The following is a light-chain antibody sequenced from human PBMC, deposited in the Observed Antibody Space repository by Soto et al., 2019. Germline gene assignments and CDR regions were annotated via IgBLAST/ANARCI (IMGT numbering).Light chain of an antibody. CDR1: QSINRL. Sequence: DIQMTQSPSTLSASVGDRVTITCRASQSINRLLAWYQQKPGQAPKLLIYDASNLESGVLSRFSGSGSGTEFALTISGLQPDDFGSYYCQQYNRYSLTFGGGTKVEIK. V-gene: IGKV1-5*01. CDR2: DAS. CDR3: QQYNRYSLT. J-gene: IGKJ4*01.